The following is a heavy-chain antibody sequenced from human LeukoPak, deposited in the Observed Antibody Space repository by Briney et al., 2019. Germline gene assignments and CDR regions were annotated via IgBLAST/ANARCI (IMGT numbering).Heavy chain of an antibody. D-gene: IGHD2-2*01. V-gene: IGHV3-7*01. CDR3: AREASRPPAYYGMDV. Sequence: GGSLRLSCAASGFTFSSYWMSWVRQAPGKGLEWVANIKQDGSEKYYVDSVKGRFTISRDNAKNSLYLQMISLRAEDTAVYYCAREASRPPAYYGMDVWGQGTTVTVSS. CDR2: IKQDGSEK. CDR1: GFTFSSYW. J-gene: IGHJ6*02.